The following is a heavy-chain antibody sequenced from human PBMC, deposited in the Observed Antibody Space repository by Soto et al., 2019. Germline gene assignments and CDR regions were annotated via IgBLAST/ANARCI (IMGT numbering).Heavy chain of an antibody. CDR1: GYTFTSYG. CDR3: AREYDYGAGPRY. V-gene: IGHV1-18*01. D-gene: IGHD3-10*01. CDR2: ISAYNGNT. J-gene: IGHJ4*02. Sequence: QVQLVQSGAEVKKPGASVKVSCKASGYTFTSYGISWVRQATGQGLEWMGWISAYNGNTNYAQKLQGRVTMTTDTYTRTGNMELRSLRFDDTAVSYCAREYDYGAGPRYLGQGTLVTVSS.